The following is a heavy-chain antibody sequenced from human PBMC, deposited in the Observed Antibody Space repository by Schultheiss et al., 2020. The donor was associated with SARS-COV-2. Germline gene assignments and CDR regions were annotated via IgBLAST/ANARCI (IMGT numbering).Heavy chain of an antibody. V-gene: IGHV1-2*02. CDR2: INPNSGGT. J-gene: IGHJ6*02. D-gene: IGHD1-26*01. CDR3: ARVLGGSGSYDPPYYYYGMDV. CDR1: GYTFTGYY. Sequence: ASVKVSCKASGYTFTGYYMHWVRQAPGQGLEWMGWINPNSGGTNYAQKFQGRVTMTRDTSISTAYMELSRLRSDDTAVYYCARVLGGSGSYDPPYYYYGMDVWGQGTTVTVSS.